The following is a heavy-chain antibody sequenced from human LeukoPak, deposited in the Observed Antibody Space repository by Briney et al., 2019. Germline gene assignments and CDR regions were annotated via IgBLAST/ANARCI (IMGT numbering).Heavy chain of an antibody. CDR1: GFTFSSYW. Sequence: GGSLRLSCAASGFTFSSYWMHWVRQAPGKGLVWVSRINSDGSSTSYADSVKGRFTISRDNAKNSLYLQMNSLRAEDTAVYYCARTIGYSGYDQRDYWGQGTLVTVSS. CDR2: INSDGSST. J-gene: IGHJ4*02. D-gene: IGHD5-12*01. CDR3: ARTIGYSGYDQRDY. V-gene: IGHV3-74*01.